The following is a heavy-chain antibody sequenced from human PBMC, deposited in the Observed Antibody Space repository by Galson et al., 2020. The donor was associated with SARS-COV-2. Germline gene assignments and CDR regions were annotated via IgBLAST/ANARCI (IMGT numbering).Heavy chain of an antibody. Sequence: ASETLSLTCTVSGDSISSGDYYWTWIRQPPGKGLEWIGYIDYSGITYYNPSLKSRVIISVDTSKNQFSLKLSSVTAADTAVYYCARDRCTRTSCYVWFDPWGQGTLVTVSS. CDR1: GDSISSGDYY. V-gene: IGHV4-30-4*01. CDR2: IDYSGIT. J-gene: IGHJ5*02. D-gene: IGHD2-2*01. CDR3: ARDRCTRTSCYVWFDP.